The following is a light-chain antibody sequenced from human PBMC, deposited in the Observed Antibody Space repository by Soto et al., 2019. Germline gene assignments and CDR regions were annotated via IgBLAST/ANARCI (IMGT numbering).Light chain of an antibody. CDR2: DAS. Sequence: DILMTQSPATLSVSLGERVTLSCRASQSVGTNLAWYQQKPGQPPRLLIYDASTRATGVPVRFSGSGSATQFTLTINSLQSEDFAFYNCQHFNTWVKSFGQGTKLEIK. CDR3: QHFNTWVKS. J-gene: IGKJ2*01. CDR1: QSVGTN. V-gene: IGKV3-15*01.